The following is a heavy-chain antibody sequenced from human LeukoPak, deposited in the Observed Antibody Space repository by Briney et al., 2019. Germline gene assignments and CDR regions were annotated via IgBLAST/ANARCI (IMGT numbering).Heavy chain of an antibody. Sequence: GGSLRLSCAASGFTFSTYGMHWVRQAPGKGLEWVAVIWFDGINKYYADSVKGRFTISRDNSYNTLYLQMNSLRAEDTAVYYCARDLFDYWGQGTLVTVSS. CDR2: IWFDGINK. V-gene: IGHV3-33*01. CDR1: GFTFSTYG. CDR3: ARDLFDY. J-gene: IGHJ4*02.